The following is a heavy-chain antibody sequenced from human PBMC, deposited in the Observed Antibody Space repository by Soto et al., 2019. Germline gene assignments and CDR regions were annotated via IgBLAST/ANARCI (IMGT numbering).Heavy chain of an antibody. D-gene: IGHD3-3*01. V-gene: IGHV3-23*01. J-gene: IGHJ4*02. CDR2: ISGSGGST. CDR1: GFTFSSYA. CDR3: AKAYYDFWSGYKGTVCLDY. Sequence: GGSLRLSCAASGFTFSSYAMSWVRQAPGKGLEWVSAISGSGGSTYYADSVKGRFTISRDNSKNTLYLQMNSLRAEDTAVYYCAKAYYDFWSGYKGTVCLDYWGQGTLVTVSS.